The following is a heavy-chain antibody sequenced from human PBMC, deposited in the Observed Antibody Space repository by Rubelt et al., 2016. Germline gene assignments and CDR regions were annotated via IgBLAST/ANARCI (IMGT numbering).Heavy chain of an antibody. CDR1: GGSISSYY. V-gene: IGHV4-59*08. CDR2: IYYSGGT. CDR3: ARMGYSGYDYVVS. D-gene: IGHD5-12*01. J-gene: IGHJ4*02. Sequence: QVQLQESGPGLVKPSETLSLTCTVSGGSISSYYWSWIRQPPGKGLEWIGYIYYSGGTIYNPSLKSRVTISVDTCKNQFSLKLSSVTAADTALYYCARMGYSGYDYVVSWGQGTLVTVSS.